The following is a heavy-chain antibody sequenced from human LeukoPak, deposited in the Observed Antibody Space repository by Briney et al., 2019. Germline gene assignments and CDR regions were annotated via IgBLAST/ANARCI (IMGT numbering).Heavy chain of an antibody. Sequence: GGSLRLSCAGSGFTFAKYGMHWVRQAPGKGLEWVSAISGSGGSTYYADSVKGRFTISRDNSKNTLYLQMNSLRAEDTAVYYCARESTVMVTNLDIWGQGTMVTVSS. D-gene: IGHD5-18*01. CDR2: ISGSGGST. J-gene: IGHJ3*02. CDR1: GFTFAKYG. CDR3: ARESTVMVTNLDI. V-gene: IGHV3-23*01.